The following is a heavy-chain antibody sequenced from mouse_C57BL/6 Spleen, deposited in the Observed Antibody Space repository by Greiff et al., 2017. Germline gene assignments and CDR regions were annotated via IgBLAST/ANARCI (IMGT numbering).Heavy chain of an antibody. J-gene: IGHJ4*01. Sequence: QVQLQQPGAELVKPGASVKMSCKASGYTFTSYWITWVKQRPGQGLEWIGDIYPGSGSTNYNEKFKSKATLTVDTSSSTAYMQLSSLTSEDSAVYYCARRTDSSRRDYAMDYWGQGTSVTVSS. D-gene: IGHD1-1*01. CDR1: GYTFTSYW. V-gene: IGHV1-55*01. CDR3: ARRTDSSRRDYAMDY. CDR2: IYPGSGST.